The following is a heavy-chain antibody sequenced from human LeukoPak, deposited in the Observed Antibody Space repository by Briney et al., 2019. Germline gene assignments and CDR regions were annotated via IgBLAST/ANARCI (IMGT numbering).Heavy chain of an antibody. CDR1: GFTFSSYW. CDR2: VNSDGSST. V-gene: IGHV3-74*03. J-gene: IGHJ5*02. D-gene: IGHD2-21*02. Sequence: GGSLRLSCAVSGFTFSSYWMHWVRQAPGKGLVWVSRVNSDGSSTTYADSVKGRFTISRDNAKNTLYPQMNSLRAEDTAVYYCARSPNCGGDCSWGQGTLVTVSS. CDR3: ARSPNCGGDCS.